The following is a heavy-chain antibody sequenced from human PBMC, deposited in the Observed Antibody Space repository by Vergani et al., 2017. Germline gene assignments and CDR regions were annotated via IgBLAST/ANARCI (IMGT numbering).Heavy chain of an antibody. CDR3: ARGDYGILTGYRY. CDR1: GYTFSNYY. J-gene: IGHJ4*02. D-gene: IGHD3-9*01. Sequence: QVQVVQSGAEVKKSGASVKVSSKTSGYTFSNYYMHWVRQAPGQGLEWMGIINPSGGHTNYAQKFQGRVTMTRDTSTSTVYMELSSLRSEDMAIYYCARGDYGILTGYRYWGQGTLVTVSA. CDR2: INPSGGHT. V-gene: IGHV1-46*03.